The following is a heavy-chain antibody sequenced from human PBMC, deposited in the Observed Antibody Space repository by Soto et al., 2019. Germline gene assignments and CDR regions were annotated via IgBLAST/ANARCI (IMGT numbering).Heavy chain of an antibody. CDR2: ITGGRGST. CDR1: GFTLSNFG. CDR3: AKDTSGTDP. Sequence: GGSLRLSCAISGFTLSNFGMNWVRQAPGKGLEWVSAITGGRGSTYYADSVKGRLTLSRDNSKNTLYLQMNSLRAEDTAVYYCAKDTSGTDPWGQGTLLTVSS. J-gene: IGHJ5*02. V-gene: IGHV3-23*01. D-gene: IGHD6-13*01.